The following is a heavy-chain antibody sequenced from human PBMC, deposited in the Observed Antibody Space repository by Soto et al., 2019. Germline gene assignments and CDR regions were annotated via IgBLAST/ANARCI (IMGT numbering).Heavy chain of an antibody. V-gene: IGHV3-15*01. J-gene: IGHJ5*02. CDR1: EFSVGNAW. D-gene: IGHD1-1*01. Sequence: EVQLVESGGGLDKPGGSLRLSCAASEFSVGNAWMRWVRQAPGKGLEWVGRIKSETDGGTTDYAAPVKGRFTISRDDSKHTLYLQMNSLKTEDTAVYYCTTAPRRYFGPSDPWGQGTLVTVSS. CDR2: IKSETDGGTT. CDR3: TTAPRRYFGPSDP.